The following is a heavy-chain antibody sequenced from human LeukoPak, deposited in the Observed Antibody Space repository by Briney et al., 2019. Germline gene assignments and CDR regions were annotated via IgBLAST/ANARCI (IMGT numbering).Heavy chain of an antibody. D-gene: IGHD5-12*01. V-gene: IGHV4-38-2*02. CDR1: SFSISNGFY. CDR2: VFYSGVT. Sequence: PSETLSLTCVVSSFSISNGFYWVWIRQPPGKGLGWIGNVFYSGVTYYNPSLMSRVTISVDTAKNHFSLKLNSVTAADTAVYYCARDRGGRTGYASGDFDFWGQGVLVTVSS. CDR3: ARDRGGRTGYASGDFDF. J-gene: IGHJ4*02.